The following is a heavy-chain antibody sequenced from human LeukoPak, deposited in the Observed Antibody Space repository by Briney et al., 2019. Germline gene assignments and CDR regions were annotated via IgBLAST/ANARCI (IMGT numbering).Heavy chain of an antibody. Sequence: GGSLRLSCAASGFIFSSFSMNWVRQAPGKGLEWVSFISSSTSYMYYADSVKGRFTISRDNAKNSLYLQMNSLRAEDTAVYYCARGMGSSRSSIDYWGQGTVVTVSS. J-gene: IGHJ4*02. CDR2: ISSSTSYM. D-gene: IGHD1-26*01. V-gene: IGHV3-21*01. CDR3: ARGMGSSRSSIDY. CDR1: GFIFSSFS.